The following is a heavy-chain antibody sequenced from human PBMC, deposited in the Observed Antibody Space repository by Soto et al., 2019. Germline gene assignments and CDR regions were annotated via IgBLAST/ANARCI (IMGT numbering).Heavy chain of an antibody. CDR3: YIAAAGHDAFDI. CDR1: GGTFSSYT. CDR2: IIPILGIA. J-gene: IGHJ3*02. D-gene: IGHD6-13*01. Sequence: VKVSCKASGGTFSSYTISWVRQAPGQGLEWMGRIIPILGIANYAQKFQGRVTITADKSTSTAYMELSSLRSEDTAVYYCYIAAAGHDAFDIWGQGTMVTVSS. V-gene: IGHV1-69*02.